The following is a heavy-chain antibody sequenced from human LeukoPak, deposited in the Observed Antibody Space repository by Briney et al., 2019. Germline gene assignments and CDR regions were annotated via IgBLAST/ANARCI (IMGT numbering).Heavy chain of an antibody. V-gene: IGHV4-59*02. CDR3: ASVNQGYYDRNYYYYMDV. D-gene: IGHD3-22*01. CDR2: IYYSGST. CDR1: GGSVSSYY. Sequence: SETLSLTCTVSGGSVSSYYWSWIRQPPGKGLEWIGYIYYSGSTNYNPSLKSRVTISVDTSKNQFSLKLSSVTAADAAVYYCASVNQGYYDRNYYYYMDVWGKGTTVTISS. J-gene: IGHJ6*03.